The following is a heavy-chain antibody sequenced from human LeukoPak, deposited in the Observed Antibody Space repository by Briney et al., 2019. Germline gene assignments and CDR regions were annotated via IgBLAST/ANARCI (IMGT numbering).Heavy chain of an antibody. Sequence: GGTLRLFCAASGFTFSSYGMSWVRQARGKGLEGVSAISGSGGNTYYADSVKGRFTISRDNSKNTLYLQMNSLRAEDTAVYYCARSPDYSSSMTKEYWGQGTLVTVSS. CDR1: GFTFSSYG. V-gene: IGHV3-23*01. CDR2: ISGSGGNT. J-gene: IGHJ4*02. CDR3: ARSPDYSSSMTKEY. D-gene: IGHD6-13*01.